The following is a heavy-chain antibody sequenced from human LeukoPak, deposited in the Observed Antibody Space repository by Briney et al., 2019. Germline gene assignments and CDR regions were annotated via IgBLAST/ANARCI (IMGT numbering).Heavy chain of an antibody. J-gene: IGHJ4*02. CDR1: GFTFSSYS. CDR3: ARDSLGQPAVGIAAADLFDY. D-gene: IGHD6-13*01. V-gene: IGHV3-21*01. CDR2: ISSSSSYI. Sequence: PGGSLRLSCAASGFTFSSYSMNWVRQAPGKGLEWVSSISSSSSYIYYADSVKGRFTISRDNAKNSLYLQMNSLRAEDTAVYYCARDSLGQPAVGIAAADLFDYWGRGTLVTVSS.